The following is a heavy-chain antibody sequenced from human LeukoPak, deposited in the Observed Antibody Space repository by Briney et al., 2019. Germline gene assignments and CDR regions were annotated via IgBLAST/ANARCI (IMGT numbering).Heavy chain of an antibody. Sequence: GGSLRLSCTASGFTLSSYVMAWVRQAPGKGLDWVSTISDSGGSTFYADSVKGRFTISRDNSRNIVFLQINSLRAEDTAMYYCTGLYGGSYAYWGQGTLVTVSS. CDR1: GFTLSSYV. D-gene: IGHD1-26*01. CDR2: ISDSGGST. J-gene: IGHJ4*02. V-gene: IGHV3-23*01. CDR3: TGLYGGSYAY.